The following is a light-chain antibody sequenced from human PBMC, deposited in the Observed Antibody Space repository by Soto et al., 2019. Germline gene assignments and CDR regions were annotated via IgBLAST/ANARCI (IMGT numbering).Light chain of an antibody. CDR1: QSVGSN. Sequence: DIVMTQSPATLSVSPGERATLSCRASQSVGSNLAWYQQKRGQAPRLLMYGASTRATGIPARFSGSGSGTEFTLTISSLQSADFAVYFCQQYNNWARTFGQGTKVEVK. CDR3: QQYNNWART. J-gene: IGKJ1*01. V-gene: IGKV3-15*01. CDR2: GAS.